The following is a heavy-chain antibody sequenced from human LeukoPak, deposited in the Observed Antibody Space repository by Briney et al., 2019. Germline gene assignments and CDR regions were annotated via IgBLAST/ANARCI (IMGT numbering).Heavy chain of an antibody. CDR1: GGSISSYY. CDR2: IYTSGST. D-gene: IGHD2-2*01. V-gene: IGHV4-4*07. Sequence: SETLSLTCTVSGGSISSYYWSWIRQPAGKGLERIGRIYTSGSTNYNPSLKSRVTMSVDTSKNQFSLKLSSVTAADTAVYYCARDFSPAIGYCSSTSCAFDYWGQGTLVTVSS. J-gene: IGHJ4*02. CDR3: ARDFSPAIGYCSSTSCAFDY.